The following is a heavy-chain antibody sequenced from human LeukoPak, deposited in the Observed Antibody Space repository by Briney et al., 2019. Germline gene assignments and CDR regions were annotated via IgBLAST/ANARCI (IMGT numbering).Heavy chain of an antibody. J-gene: IGHJ5*02. D-gene: IGHD3-10*01. V-gene: IGHV1-18*01. CDR1: GGTFSSYA. Sequence: ASVKVSCKASGGTFSSYAISWVRQAPGQGLEWMGWISAYNGNTNYAQKLQGRVTMTTDTSTSTAYMELRSLRSDDTAVYYCARVRLVRGVINWFDPWGQGTLVTVSS. CDR2: ISAYNGNT. CDR3: ARVRLVRGVINWFDP.